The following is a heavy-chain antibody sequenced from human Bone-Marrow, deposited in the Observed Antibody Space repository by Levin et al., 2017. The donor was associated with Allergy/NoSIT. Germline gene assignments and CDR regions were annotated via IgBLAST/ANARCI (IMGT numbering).Heavy chain of an antibody. D-gene: IGHD2-8*01. CDR3: ARAPGYCTNGVCYRFRFDP. V-gene: IGHV3-11*01. Sequence: GGSLRLSCAASGFTFSDYYMSWIRQAPGKGLEWVSYISSSGSTIYYADSVKGRFTISRDNAKNSLYLQMNSLRAEDTAVYYCARAPGYCTNGVCYRFRFDPWGQGTLVTVSS. CDR1: GFTFSDYY. J-gene: IGHJ5*02. CDR2: ISSSGSTI.